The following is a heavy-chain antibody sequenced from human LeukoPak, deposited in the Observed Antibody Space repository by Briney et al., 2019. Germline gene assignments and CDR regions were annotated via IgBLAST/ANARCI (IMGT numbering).Heavy chain of an antibody. CDR2: IYYSGST. V-gene: IGHV4-59*07. CDR3: PRGVRGYYYGSGSSPPVYFDY. D-gene: IGHD3-10*01. CDR1: GGSISSYY. Sequence: PSDTLSLTCTVSGGSISSYYWSWIRQPPGKGLEWIGYIYYSGSTNYNPSPKSRVTISVDTSKNQFSLKLSSVTAADTAVYYCPRGVRGYYYGSGSSPPVYFDYWGQGTLVTVSS. J-gene: IGHJ4*02.